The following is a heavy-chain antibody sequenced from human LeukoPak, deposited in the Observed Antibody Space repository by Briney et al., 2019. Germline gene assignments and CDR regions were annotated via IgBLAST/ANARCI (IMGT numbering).Heavy chain of an antibody. V-gene: IGHV3-23*01. CDR3: GAGRQFVGAFDI. CDR2: ISGSGGST. D-gene: IGHD3-10*01. Sequence: GGSLRLSCAASGFTFSSYAMSWVRQAPGKGLEWVSAISGSGGSTYYADSVKGRFTISRDNSKNTLYLQMNSLRAEDTAIYYCGAGRQFVGAFDIWGQGTLVTVSS. J-gene: IGHJ3*02. CDR1: GFTFSSYA.